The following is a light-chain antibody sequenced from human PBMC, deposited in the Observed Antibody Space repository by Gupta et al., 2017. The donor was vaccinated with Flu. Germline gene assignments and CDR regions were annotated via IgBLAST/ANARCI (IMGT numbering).Light chain of an antibody. J-gene: IGLJ3*02. CDR3: SSYTISATLWV. CDR2: QVT. CDR1: STDIGEYNY. Sequence: TVSCTGTSTDIGEYNYVSWYQQISGGAPKLLLYQVTNRPSGVSDRFSGSNSDNSASLTITGLQAEDEATYHCSSYTISATLWVFGGGTTVTVL. V-gene: IGLV2-14*01.